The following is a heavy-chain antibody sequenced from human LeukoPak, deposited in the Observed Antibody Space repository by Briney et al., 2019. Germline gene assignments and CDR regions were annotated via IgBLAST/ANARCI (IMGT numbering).Heavy chain of an antibody. CDR2: SYSEEWVAISYSGGTS. CDR1: GFTVSTDH. CDR3: ARVRVGAGIYFDY. V-gene: IGHV3-53*01. J-gene: IGHJ4*02. D-gene: IGHD1-26*01. Sequence: GGSLRLSCAASGFTVSTDHMSWVRQSPGKGLEWVAISYSEEWVAISYSGGTSQYAESVKGRFTISRDNSRNTLSLQMNSLRAEDTALYYCARVRVGAGIYFDYWGQGTLVTVSS.